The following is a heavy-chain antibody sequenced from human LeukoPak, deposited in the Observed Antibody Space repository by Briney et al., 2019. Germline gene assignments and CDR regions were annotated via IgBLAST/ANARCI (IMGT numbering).Heavy chain of an antibody. V-gene: IGHV4-34*01. CDR1: GGSFSGYY. J-gene: IGHJ4*02. Sequence: PSETLPLTCAVYGGSFSGYYWSWIRQPPGKGLEWIGEINHSGSTNYNPSLKSRVTISVDTSKNQFSLKLSSVTAADTAVYYCARREATGYSSGWYQSWRGYFDYWGQGTLVTVSS. CDR2: INHSGST. D-gene: IGHD6-19*01. CDR3: ARREATGYSSGWYQSWRGYFDY.